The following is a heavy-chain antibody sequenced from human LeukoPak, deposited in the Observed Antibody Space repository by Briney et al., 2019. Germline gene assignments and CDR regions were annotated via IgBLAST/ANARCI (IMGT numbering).Heavy chain of an antibody. Sequence: GGSLRLSCAASGFTFSTYTMNWVRQAPGKGLEWVSSISSSSSYIYYADSVKGRFTISRDNAKNSLYLQMNSLRAGDTAVYYCAREAYYDILTGYYSCYYGMDVWGQGTTVTVSS. D-gene: IGHD3-9*01. CDR3: AREAYYDILTGYYSCYYGMDV. CDR2: ISSSSSYI. J-gene: IGHJ6*02. CDR1: GFTFSTYT. V-gene: IGHV3-21*01.